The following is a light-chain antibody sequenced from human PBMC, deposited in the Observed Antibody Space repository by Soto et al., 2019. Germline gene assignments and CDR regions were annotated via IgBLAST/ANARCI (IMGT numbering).Light chain of an antibody. CDR1: SSDVGAYKY. CDR2: EVS. J-gene: IGLJ1*01. V-gene: IGLV2-14*01. CDR3: SSYTSTNTQV. Sequence: QSALTQPASVSGSPGQSITISCTGTSSDVGAYKYVSWYQQHPGKAPELMIYEVSNRPSGVSNRFSGSKSGNTASVTISGLQAEDEADSYCSSYTSTNTQVFGTGTKVTV.